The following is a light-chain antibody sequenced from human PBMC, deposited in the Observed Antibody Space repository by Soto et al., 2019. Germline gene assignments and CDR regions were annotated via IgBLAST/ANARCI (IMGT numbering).Light chain of an antibody. CDR2: EVS. CDR3: SSHTLRNTLVL. Sequence: QSVLTQPASVSGSPGQSITISCTGTSSDVGGYNFVSWYQQHPGKAPRLIIYEVSSRPSGVSYRFSGSKSGNTASLTISGLQAEDEADYYCSSHTLRNTLVLFGGGTKVTVL. CDR1: SSDVGGYNF. J-gene: IGLJ3*02. V-gene: IGLV2-14*01.